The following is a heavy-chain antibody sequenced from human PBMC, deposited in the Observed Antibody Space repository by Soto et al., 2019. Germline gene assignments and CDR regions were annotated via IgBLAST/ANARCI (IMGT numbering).Heavy chain of an antibody. J-gene: IGHJ3*02. Sequence: EGQLVEFGGGLVKPGGSLRLSCAASGVSFSIYSYNWVRQAPGKGLEWLSYISPAGSSIYYADSVKGRFTISRDSARDSVSLPMNSLRAEDTALYYCPKARGGSGTFDIWGQGTMVTISS. CDR2: ISPAGSSI. CDR1: GVSFSIYS. V-gene: IGHV3-48*01. D-gene: IGHD3-10*01. CDR3: PKARGGSGTFDI.